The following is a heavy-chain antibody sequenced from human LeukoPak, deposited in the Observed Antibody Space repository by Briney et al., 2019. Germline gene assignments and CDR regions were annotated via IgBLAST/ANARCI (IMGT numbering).Heavy chain of an antibody. CDR1: GYNFNRYT. CDR3: ARVSDTSMVTPGFDS. J-gene: IGHJ4*02. Sequence: GASVKVSCKTSGYNFNRYTITWVRQAPGQGLEWMGWVSTSNGDTSYADKFQGRVTITTETVTKTAYMELRRLRSGDTAMYFCARVSDTSMVTPGFDSWGQGTLVTVSS. CDR2: VSTSNGDT. D-gene: IGHD5-18*01. V-gene: IGHV1-18*01.